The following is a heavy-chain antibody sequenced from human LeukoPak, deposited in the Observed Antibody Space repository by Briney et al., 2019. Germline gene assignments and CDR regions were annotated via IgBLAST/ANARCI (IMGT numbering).Heavy chain of an antibody. D-gene: IGHD5-24*01. CDR3: AREYVDGYKFDPSHDAFDI. V-gene: IGHV4-30-4*02. CDR2: IYYSGST. J-gene: IGHJ3*02. CDR1: GDSISSGDYY. Sequence: PSETLSLTCTVSGDSISSGDYYWSWIRKPPGKGVEWIEYIYYSGSTYYNPSLKSRVTISLDTSKNQFSLKLNSVTAADTAVYYCAREYVDGYKFDPSHDAFDIWGQGTMVTVSS.